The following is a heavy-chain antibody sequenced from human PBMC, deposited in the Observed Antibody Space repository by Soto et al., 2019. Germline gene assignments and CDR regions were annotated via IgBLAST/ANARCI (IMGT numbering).Heavy chain of an antibody. CDR3: ARGGQDFWSGPFDY. V-gene: IGHV4-4*07. CDR1: VGSIRNYY. CDR2: IDTSGST. J-gene: IGHJ4*02. Sequence: PSEALCLSCTVSVGSIRNYYCTWIRQPAGKGLEWIGRIDTSGSTNYNPSLKSRVTMSVDTSKQEFSLKLSSVTAADTALYYCARGGQDFWSGPFDYWGRGAMVTVSS. D-gene: IGHD3-3*01.